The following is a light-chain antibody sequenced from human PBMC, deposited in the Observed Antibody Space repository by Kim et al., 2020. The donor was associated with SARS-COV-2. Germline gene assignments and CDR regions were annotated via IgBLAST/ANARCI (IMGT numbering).Light chain of an antibody. V-gene: IGLV1-40*01. Sequence: QPVLTQPPSVSAAPGQRVTISCTGSSSNIGAGYDVHWYQQLPGRAPKLLIFADTRRPSGVPDRLSGSKSGTSASLAITGLQAEDEADYYCQSYDSRLSGWVFGGGTQLTVL. J-gene: IGLJ3*02. CDR1: SSNIGAGYD. CDR3: QSYDSRLSGWV. CDR2: ADT.